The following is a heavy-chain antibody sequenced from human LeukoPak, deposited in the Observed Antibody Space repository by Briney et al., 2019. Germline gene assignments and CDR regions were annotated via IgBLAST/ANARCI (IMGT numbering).Heavy chain of an antibody. V-gene: IGHV3-7*04. J-gene: IGHJ4*02. CDR3: ARNRQWLLADY. Sequence: GGSLRFSCAASGFTFSNYWMSWVRQAPGKGLEWVTNTNHDDTEKHYADSVKGRFTIARDNAKNSLYLRMNSLRAEDTAVYFCARNRQWLLADYWGQGTVVTVSS. D-gene: IGHD3-22*01. CDR1: GFTFSNYW. CDR2: TNHDDTEK.